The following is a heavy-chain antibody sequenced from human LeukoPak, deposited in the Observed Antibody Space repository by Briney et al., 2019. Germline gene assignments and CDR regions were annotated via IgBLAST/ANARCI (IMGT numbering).Heavy chain of an antibody. D-gene: IGHD3-10*01. CDR3: ARAVGSGSFQTYYYYMDV. J-gene: IGHJ6*03. Sequence: SETLSLTCTVSGGSISSSSYYWGWIRQPPGKGLEWIGRIYTSGSTNYNPSLKSRVTMSVDTSKNQFSLKLSSVTAADTAVYYCARAVGSGSFQTYYYYMDVWGKGTTVTISS. V-gene: IGHV4-61*05. CDR1: GGSISSSSYY. CDR2: IYTSGST.